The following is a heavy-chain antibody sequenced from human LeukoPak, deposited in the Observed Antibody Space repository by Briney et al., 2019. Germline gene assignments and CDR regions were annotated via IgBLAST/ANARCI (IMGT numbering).Heavy chain of an antibody. Sequence: SETLSLTCTVSGGSISSSSYYWGWIRQPPGKGLEWIGSIYYSGSTYYNPSLKSRVTISVDTSKNQFSLRLSSVTAADTAVYYCARRTHSYGPGDRSTYYFDYWGQGTLVTVSS. CDR1: GGSISSSSYY. V-gene: IGHV4-39*07. D-gene: IGHD5-18*01. CDR2: IYYSGST. J-gene: IGHJ4*02. CDR3: ARRTHSYGPGDRSTYYFDY.